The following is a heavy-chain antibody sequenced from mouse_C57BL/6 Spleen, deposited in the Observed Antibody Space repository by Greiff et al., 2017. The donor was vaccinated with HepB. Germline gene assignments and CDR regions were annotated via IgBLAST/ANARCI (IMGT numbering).Heavy chain of an antibody. CDR3: ARGDYAAY. V-gene: IGHV1-82*01. D-gene: IGHD1-1*02. J-gene: IGHJ3*01. CDR1: GYAFSSSW. CDR2: IYPGDGDT. Sequence: VQRVESGPELVKPGASVKISCKASGYAFSSSWMNWVKQRPGKGLEWIGRIYPGDGDTNYNGKFKGKATLTADKSSSTAYMQLSSLTSEDSAVYFCARGDYAAYWGQGTLVTVSA.